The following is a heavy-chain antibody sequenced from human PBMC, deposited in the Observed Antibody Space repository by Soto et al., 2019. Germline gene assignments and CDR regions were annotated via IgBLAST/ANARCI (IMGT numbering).Heavy chain of an antibody. D-gene: IGHD5-18*01. J-gene: IGHJ4*02. CDR3: AKVYFGRGYSDY. Sequence: DGSLSLSCSASGFTFSIYSLSGVRQAPGKGLEWVSAISCSGGSTYYADSVKGRFTISRDNSKNTLYLQMNSLRAEDTAVYYCAKVYFGRGYSDYWGQGTLVTVSS. CDR1: GFTFSIYS. CDR2: ISCSGGST. V-gene: IGHV3-23*01.